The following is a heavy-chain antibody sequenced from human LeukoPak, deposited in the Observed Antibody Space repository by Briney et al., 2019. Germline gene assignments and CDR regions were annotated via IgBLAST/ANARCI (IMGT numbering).Heavy chain of an antibody. CDR3: AKDWGEYFDYVWGSFTSFDS. V-gene: IGHV3-23*01. J-gene: IGHJ4*02. CDR2: ISGRGDRT. CDR1: GFTFSSYG. D-gene: IGHD3-16*01. Sequence: GGSLRLSCGASGFTFSSYGMSWVRQAPGKGLEWVSGISGRGDRTYYADSVKGRFTISRDNSKSTLYLQMNSLRAEDTAVYYCAKDWGEYFDYVWGSFTSFDSWGQGTLVTVSS.